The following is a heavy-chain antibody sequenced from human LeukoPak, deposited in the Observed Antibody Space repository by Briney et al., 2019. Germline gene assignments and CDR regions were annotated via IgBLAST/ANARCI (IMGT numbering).Heavy chain of an antibody. CDR1: GGSLSSYY. J-gene: IGHJ3*02. D-gene: IGHD2-21*01. Sequence: PSETLSLTCTVSGGSLSSYYWSWIGQPPAKGLEWIGYIYYSGSTNYNPSLKSRVIISVDTSKNQSSLKLSSVTAADTAVYYGACLPGGEKAFDIWGQGTMVTVSS. V-gene: IGHV4-59*01. CDR3: ACLPGGEKAFDI. CDR2: IYYSGST.